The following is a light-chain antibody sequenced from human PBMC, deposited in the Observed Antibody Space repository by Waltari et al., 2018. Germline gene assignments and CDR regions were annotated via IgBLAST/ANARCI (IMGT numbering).Light chain of an antibody. CDR3: QQYSSFST. CDR1: QSVGTW. J-gene: IGKJ2*01. V-gene: IGKV1-5*03. CDR2: MAS. Sequence: DIQMTQSPSPLSASVGDRVTISCRASQSVGTWLAGYQQKPGKAPKLLIYMASSLESGVPSRFSGSGSGREFTLTISSLQPDDFATYSCQQYSSFSTFGQGTKVDI.